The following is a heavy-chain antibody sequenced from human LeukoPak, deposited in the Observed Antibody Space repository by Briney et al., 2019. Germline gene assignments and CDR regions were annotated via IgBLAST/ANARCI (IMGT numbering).Heavy chain of an antibody. Sequence: GGSLRLSCAASGFTFSSYAMHWVRQAPGKGLEWVAVISYDGSNKYYADSVKGRFTISRDNSKNTLYLQMNSLRGEDTAMYYCARGGKSRFAYWGQGTLVTVSS. CDR1: GFTFSSYA. CDR3: ARGGKSRFAY. V-gene: IGHV3-30-3*01. J-gene: IGHJ4*02. CDR2: ISYDGSNK. D-gene: IGHD1-26*01.